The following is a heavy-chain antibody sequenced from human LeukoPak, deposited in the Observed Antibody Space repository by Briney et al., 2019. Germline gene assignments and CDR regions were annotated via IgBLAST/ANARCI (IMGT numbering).Heavy chain of an antibody. J-gene: IGHJ4*02. Sequence: GRSLRLSCAASGFTFSSYGMHWVRQAPGKGLEWVAVISYDGGNKYYADSVKGRFTISRDNSKNTLYLQMNSLRAEDTAVYYCAKGYCSGGSCYWKVLGLDYWGQGTLVTVSS. D-gene: IGHD2-15*01. CDR2: ISYDGGNK. V-gene: IGHV3-30*18. CDR1: GFTFSSYG. CDR3: AKGYCSGGSCYWKVLGLDY.